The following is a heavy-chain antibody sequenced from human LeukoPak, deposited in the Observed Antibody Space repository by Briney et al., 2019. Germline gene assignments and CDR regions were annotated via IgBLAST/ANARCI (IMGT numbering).Heavy chain of an antibody. Sequence: SETLSLTCIVSGGSISSYYWSWIRQPPGKGLEWIGYIYYSGSTNYNPSLKSRVTISVDTSKNQFSLKLSSVTAADTAVYYCARDPSGATSDTINFDYWGQGTLVTVSS. D-gene: IGHD3-9*01. J-gene: IGHJ4*02. CDR2: IYYSGST. V-gene: IGHV4-59*01. CDR3: ARDPSGATSDTINFDY. CDR1: GGSISSYY.